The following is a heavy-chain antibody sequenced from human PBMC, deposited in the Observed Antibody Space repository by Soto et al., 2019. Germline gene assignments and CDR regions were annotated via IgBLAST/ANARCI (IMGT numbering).Heavy chain of an antibody. Sequence: GGSLRLSCSASGFTFSSYAMHWVRQAPGKGLEYVSAISSNGGSTYYADSVKGRFTISRDNSKNTLYLQMSSLRAEDTAVYYCVKDLGYSGSYYWFDPWGQGTLVTVSS. CDR1: GFTFSSYA. J-gene: IGHJ5*02. CDR2: ISSNGGST. CDR3: VKDLGYSGSYYWFDP. D-gene: IGHD1-26*01. V-gene: IGHV3-64D*06.